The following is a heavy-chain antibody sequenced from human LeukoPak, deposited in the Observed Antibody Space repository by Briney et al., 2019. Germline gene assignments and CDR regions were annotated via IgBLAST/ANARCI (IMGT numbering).Heavy chain of an antibody. CDR1: GFTFSSYW. D-gene: IGHD3-3*01. CDR2: IKQDGSEK. Sequence: TGGSLRLSCAASGFTFSSYWMSWVRQAPRKGLEWVANIKQDGSEKYYVDSVKGRFTISRDNAKNSLYLQMNSLRAEDTAVYYCARDTEVYYDFWSGYFNYYYYMDVWGKGTTVTVSS. J-gene: IGHJ6*03. V-gene: IGHV3-7*01. CDR3: ARDTEVYYDFWSGYFNYYYYMDV.